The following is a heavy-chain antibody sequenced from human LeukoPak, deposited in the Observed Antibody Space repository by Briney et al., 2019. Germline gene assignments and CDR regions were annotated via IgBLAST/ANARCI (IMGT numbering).Heavy chain of an antibody. J-gene: IGHJ4*02. D-gene: IGHD2-15*01. Sequence: PSETLSLTCAVSGGSFSGYYWSWIRQPPGKGLEWIGEINHSGSTNYNPSLKSRVTISVDTSKNQFSLKLSSVTAADTAVYYCASNACSGGSCYERSFDYWGQGTLVTVSS. CDR1: GGSFSGYY. V-gene: IGHV4-34*01. CDR2: INHSGST. CDR3: ASNACSGGSCYERSFDY.